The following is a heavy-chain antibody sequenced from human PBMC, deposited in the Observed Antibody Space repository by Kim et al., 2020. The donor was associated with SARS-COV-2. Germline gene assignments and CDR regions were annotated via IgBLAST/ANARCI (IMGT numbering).Heavy chain of an antibody. CDR1: GFTFSSYS. CDR3: ARDLSNSWGATTAFDI. V-gene: IGHV3-21*01. D-gene: IGHD1-26*01. Sequence: GGSLRLSCAASGFTFSSYSMNWVRQAPGKGLEWVSSISSSSSYIYYADSVKGRFTISRDNAKNSLYLQMNSLRAEDTAVYYCARDLSNSWGATTAFDIWGQGTMVTVSS. J-gene: IGHJ3*02. CDR2: ISSSSSYI.